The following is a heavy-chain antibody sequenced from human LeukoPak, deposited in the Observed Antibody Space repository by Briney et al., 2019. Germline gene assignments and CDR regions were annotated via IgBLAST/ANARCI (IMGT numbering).Heavy chain of an antibody. CDR1: GFTFSYYS. J-gene: IGHJ4*02. V-gene: IGHV3-48*04. CDR3: ARQIAAAFTY. Sequence: GGSLRLSCEASGFTFSYYSMNWVRQAPGKGLEWVSYIRASTSAIYYADSVKGRFTSSRDNAKNSLYLQMNSLTAEDTAVYYCARQIAAAFTYWGQGTLVTVSS. CDR2: IRASTSAI. D-gene: IGHD6-13*01.